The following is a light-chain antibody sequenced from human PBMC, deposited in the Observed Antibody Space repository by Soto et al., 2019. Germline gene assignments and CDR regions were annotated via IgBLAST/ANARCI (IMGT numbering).Light chain of an antibody. J-gene: IGLJ2*01. CDR2: DSN. Sequence: QSVLTQPPSVSAAPGQRVTISCCGRSANIGGNYVSWYQHLPGTAPKLVIYDSNKRPSEIPDRFSGSKSGTSATLDITGLHTGDEAGYYCGAWDGSLSVVLFGGGTKLTVL. CDR3: GAWDGSLSVVL. V-gene: IGLV1-51*01. CDR1: SANIGGNY.